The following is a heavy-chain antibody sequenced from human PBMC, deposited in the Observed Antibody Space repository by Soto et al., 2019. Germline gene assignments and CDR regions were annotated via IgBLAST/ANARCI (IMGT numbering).Heavy chain of an antibody. D-gene: IGHD3-10*01. J-gene: IGHJ4*02. CDR1: GFTFNNYA. CDR3: AKGRGGSGSLSPRVDF. CDR2: ISGGGDTT. V-gene: IGHV3-23*01. Sequence: EVQLLESGGGLVQPGGSLRLSCAASGFTFNNYAMTWVRQAPGKGLAWVSAISGGGDTTSYADSVKGRFTVSRDGSKNTRSLQMSRLRGEDTALYYCAKGRGGSGSLSPRVDFWGQGTLVTVSS.